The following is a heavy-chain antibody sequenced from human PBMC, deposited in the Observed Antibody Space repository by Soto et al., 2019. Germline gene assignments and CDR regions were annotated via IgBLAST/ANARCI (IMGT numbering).Heavy chain of an antibody. V-gene: IGHV1-46*01. CDR2: INPSGGGT. D-gene: IGHD1-1*01. Sequence: QVQLVQSGAEVKKPGASVKVSCKASGFTFTNYYIHWVRQAPGQGHEWMALINPSGGGTFYAQKFQGTVSGSRDTSTGTVYMELSNLRSEDTAVYFCARDSGDTTLRQWGRSFHYWGQGTLVTVSS. CDR1: GFTFTNYY. CDR3: ARDSGDTTLRQWGRSFHY. J-gene: IGHJ4*02.